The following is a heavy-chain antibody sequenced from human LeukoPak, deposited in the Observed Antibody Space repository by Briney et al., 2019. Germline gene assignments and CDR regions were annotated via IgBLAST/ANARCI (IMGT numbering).Heavy chain of an antibody. D-gene: IGHD4-11*01. Sequence: PSETLSLTCTVSGGSFSTISYYWGWIRQPPGKGLEWIGRMSYGGTPFYNPSLRTRVTISVDTSRNHFSLKLIFVTAADTAVYHCARQAIQYLSDPFDIWGQGTMVTASS. CDR2: MSYGGTP. CDR1: GGSFSTISYY. J-gene: IGHJ3*02. CDR3: ARQAIQYLSDPFDI. V-gene: IGHV4-39*01.